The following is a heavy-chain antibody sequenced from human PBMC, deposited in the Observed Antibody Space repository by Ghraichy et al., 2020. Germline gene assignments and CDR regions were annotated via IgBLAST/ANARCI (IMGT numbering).Heavy chain of an antibody. CDR2: ISSSGSTI. CDR1: GFTFSSYS. V-gene: IGHV3-48*02. CDR3: ARVLGYYYDSSGYYSLGPPDDGFDI. Sequence: GGSLRLSCAASGFTFSSYSMNWVRQAPGKGLEWVSYISSSGSTIYYADSVKGRFTISRDNAKNSLYLQMNSLRDEDTAVYYCARVLGYYYDSSGYYSLGPPDDGFDILSQGKGVTGSP. J-gene: IGHJ3*02. D-gene: IGHD3-22*01.